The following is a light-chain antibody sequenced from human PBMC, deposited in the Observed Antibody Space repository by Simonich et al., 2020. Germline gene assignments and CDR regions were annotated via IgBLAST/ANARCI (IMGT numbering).Light chain of an antibody. J-gene: IGKJ3*01. CDR3: QQFNSYPRT. CDR1: QGISSA. CDR2: DAS. Sequence: AIQLPQSPSSLSASVGDRFTITCRASQGISSALAWYQQKTGKAPKLLIYDASSLESGVPSRFSGSGSGTDFTLTISSLQPEDFATYYCQQFNSYPRTFGPGTKVDIK. V-gene: IGKV1-13*02.